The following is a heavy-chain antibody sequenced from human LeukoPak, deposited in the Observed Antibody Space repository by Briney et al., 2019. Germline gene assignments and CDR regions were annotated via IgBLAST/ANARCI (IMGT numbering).Heavy chain of an antibody. CDR3: AKALTGGNYYIDY. Sequence: GGSLRLSCGATGFTINAYGMHWVRQAPGKGLEWLAVIPSDGSNKHYADSVKGRFTISRDNSKNTLFLQMDSLRAEDTAVYFCAKALTGGNYYIDYRGQGTLVTVSS. CDR1: GFTINAYG. J-gene: IGHJ4*02. V-gene: IGHV3-30*18. CDR2: IPSDGSNK. D-gene: IGHD1-26*01.